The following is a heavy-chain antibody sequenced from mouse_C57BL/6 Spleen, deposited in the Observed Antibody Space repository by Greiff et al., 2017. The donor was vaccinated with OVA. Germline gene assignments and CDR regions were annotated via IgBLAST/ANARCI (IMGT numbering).Heavy chain of an antibody. CDR1: GFTFSSYA. CDR2: ISDGGSYT. CDR3: ARAFITTVVAEGFAY. Sequence: DVMLVESGGGLVKPGGSLKLSCAASGFTFSSYAMSWVRQTPEKRLEWVATISDGGSYTYYPDNVKGRFTISRDNAKNNLYLQMSHLKSEDTAMYYCARAFITTVVAEGFAYWGQGTLVTVSA. D-gene: IGHD1-1*01. J-gene: IGHJ3*01. V-gene: IGHV5-4*03.